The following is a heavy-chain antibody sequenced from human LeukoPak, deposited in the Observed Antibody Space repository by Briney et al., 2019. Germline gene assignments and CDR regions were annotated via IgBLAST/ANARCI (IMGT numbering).Heavy chain of an antibody. CDR1: GGSISSYY. CDR3: ARDRTAVTYNWFDP. Sequence: SETLSLTCTVSGGSISSYYWSWIRQPAGKGLEWIGRIYTSGSTNYNPSLKSRVTMSVDTSKNQFSLKLSSVTAADTAVYYCARDRTAVTYNWFDPWGQETLVTVSS. D-gene: IGHD4-17*01. J-gene: IGHJ5*02. CDR2: IYTSGST. V-gene: IGHV4-4*07.